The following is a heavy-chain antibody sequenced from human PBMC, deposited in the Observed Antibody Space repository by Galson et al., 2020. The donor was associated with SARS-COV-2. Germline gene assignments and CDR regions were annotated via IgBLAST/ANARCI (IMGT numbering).Heavy chain of an antibody. D-gene: IGHD6-13*01. V-gene: IGHV3-48*02. CDR2: ISSSSTTI. CDR3: ARTSPYSSWPTLDY. CDR1: GFTFSTYS. Sequence: QAGGSLRLSCAASGFTFSTYSMNWVRQAPGKGLEWLSYISSSSTTIYYADSVKGRFTISRDNAKNSLNLQLSSLRDEDTAVYYCARTSPYSSWPTLDYWGRGALVTVSS. J-gene: IGHJ4*02.